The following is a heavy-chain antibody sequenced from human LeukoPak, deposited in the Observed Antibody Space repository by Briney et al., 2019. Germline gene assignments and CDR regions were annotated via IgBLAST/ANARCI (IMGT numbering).Heavy chain of an antibody. D-gene: IGHD3-22*01. CDR3: ARHNGNYYDFDY. Sequence: SETLSLTCTVSGGSISGYYWSWIRQPPGKGLEWIGYIFYSGSTDYNPSLKSRVTISVDTSKNQFSLKLSSVTAADTAVYYCARHNGNYYDFDYWGQGTLVTVSS. CDR1: GGSISGYY. J-gene: IGHJ4*02. V-gene: IGHV4-59*08. CDR2: IFYSGST.